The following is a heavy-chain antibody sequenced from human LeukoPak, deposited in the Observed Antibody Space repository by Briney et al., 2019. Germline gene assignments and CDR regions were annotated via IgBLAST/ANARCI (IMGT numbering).Heavy chain of an antibody. Sequence: GGPLRLSCAASGFTFSSYSMIWVRQAPGKGLEWVSSISSSSSYIYYADSVKGRFTISRDNAKNSLYLQMNSLRAEDTAVYYCARDYYDSSGEGNAFDIWGQGTMVTVSS. CDR3: ARDYYDSSGEGNAFDI. CDR2: ISSSSSYI. V-gene: IGHV3-21*01. J-gene: IGHJ3*02. D-gene: IGHD3-22*01. CDR1: GFTFSSYS.